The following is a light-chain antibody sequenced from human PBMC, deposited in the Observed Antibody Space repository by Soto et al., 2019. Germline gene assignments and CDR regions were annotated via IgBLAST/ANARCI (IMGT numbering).Light chain of an antibody. CDR1: SSDVGGYDS. CDR2: EVI. V-gene: IGLV2-8*01. J-gene: IGLJ1*01. Sequence: QSALTQPPSASGSPGQSVTISCTGTSSDVGGYDSVSWYQQHPGKAPKLIIYEVIKRPSGVPDRFSGSKSGNTASLTVSGLQAEDEADYYCSSYAGSNNFVFGTGTKVTVL. CDR3: SSYAGSNNFV.